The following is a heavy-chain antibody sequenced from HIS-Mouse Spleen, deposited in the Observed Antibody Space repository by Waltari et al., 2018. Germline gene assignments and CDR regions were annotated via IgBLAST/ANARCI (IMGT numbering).Heavy chain of an antibody. CDR3: ARGHDYSNYFDY. CDR2: MNPNSGNT. V-gene: IGHV1-8*01. CDR1: GSTFPIYD. D-gene: IGHD4-4*01. J-gene: IGHJ4*02. Sequence: QVQLVQSGAEVKKPGASVKVSCKSSGSTFPIYDINWVRQATGQGLEWMGWMNPNSGNTGYAQKFQGRVTMTRNTSISTAYMELSSLRSEDTAVYYCARGHDYSNYFDYWGQGTLVTVSS.